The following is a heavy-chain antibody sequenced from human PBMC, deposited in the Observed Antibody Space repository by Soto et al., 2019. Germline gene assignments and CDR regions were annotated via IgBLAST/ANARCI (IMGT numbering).Heavy chain of an antibody. J-gene: IGHJ5*02. CDR1: GYRFTSYW. CDR2: IFPSDSDT. D-gene: IGHD3-22*01. CDR3: ARKDKSGYFNWFDP. Sequence: GESLKISCRTSGYRFTSYWIAWVRQMPGKGLEWMGIIFPSDSDTRYSPSFQGQVTISADRSTSTVFLQWASLKASDTAVYFRARKDKSGYFNWFDPWGQGTLVTVSS. V-gene: IGHV5-51*01.